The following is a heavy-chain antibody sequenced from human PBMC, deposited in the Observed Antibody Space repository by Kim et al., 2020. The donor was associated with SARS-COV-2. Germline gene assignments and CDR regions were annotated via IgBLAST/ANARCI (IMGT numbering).Heavy chain of an antibody. J-gene: IGHJ4*02. V-gene: IGHV4-39*07. CDR2: IYYSGTT. CDR1: GGSISSSSYY. CDR3: ATDGGYFDWLLGTTSFDH. Sequence: SETLSLTCTVSGGSISSSSYYWDWIRQPPGKGLEWIGTIYYSGTTYYSPSLKSRVTMSVDTSKNQFSLKMNSLTAADTAVYFCATDGGYFDWLLGTTSFDHWGQGVLVTVSS. D-gene: IGHD3-9*01.